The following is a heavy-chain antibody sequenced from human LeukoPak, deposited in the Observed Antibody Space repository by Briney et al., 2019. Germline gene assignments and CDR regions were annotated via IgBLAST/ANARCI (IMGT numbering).Heavy chain of an antibody. CDR1: GFTFGDYA. CDR2: IRSKAYGGTT. D-gene: IGHD3-9*01. CDR3: TRANFDWLLYAGILHDY. V-gene: IGHV3-49*04. Sequence: PGRFLRLSCTASGFTFGDYAMSWVRQAPGKGLEWVGFIRSKAYGGTTEYAASVKGRFTISRDDSKSIAYLQMNSLKTEDTAVYYCTRANFDWLLYAGILHDYWGQGTLVTVSS. J-gene: IGHJ4*02.